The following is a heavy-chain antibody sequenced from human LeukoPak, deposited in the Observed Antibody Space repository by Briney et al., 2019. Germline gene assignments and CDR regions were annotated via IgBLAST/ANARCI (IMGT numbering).Heavy chain of an antibody. J-gene: IGHJ4*02. CDR3: ARVMLSYYGSGSYYNGLGG. CDR2: ISAYNGNT. CDR1: GYTFTSYG. D-gene: IGHD3-10*01. Sequence: GASVKVSCKASGYTFTSYGISWVRQAPGQGLEWMGWISAYNGNTNYAQKLQGRVTMTTDTSTSTAYMELRSLRSDDTAVYYCARVMLSYYGSGSYYNGLGGWGQGTLVTVSS. V-gene: IGHV1-18*01.